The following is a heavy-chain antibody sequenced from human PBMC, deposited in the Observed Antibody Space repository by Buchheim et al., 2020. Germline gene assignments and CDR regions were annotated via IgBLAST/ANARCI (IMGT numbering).Heavy chain of an antibody. CDR1: GGSISTSY. CDR2: IYDSGST. D-gene: IGHD3-9*01. J-gene: IGHJ4*02. V-gene: IGHV4-59*13. CDR3: AKLRFYDVLTGYSQVFYFDS. Sequence: QVQLQESGPGLVEPSETLSLTCTVSGGSISTSYWSWIRQPPGKGLEWIGYIYDSGSTHYNPSLKSRVTISVDTSKSQFSLALNSVTAADTAVYFCAKLRFYDVLTGYSQVFYFDSWGQGTL.